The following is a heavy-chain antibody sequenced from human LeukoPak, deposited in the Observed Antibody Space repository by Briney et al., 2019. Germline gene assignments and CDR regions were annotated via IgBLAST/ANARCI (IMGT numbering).Heavy chain of an antibody. D-gene: IGHD2-2*01. CDR2: ISYDGSNK. Sequence: GRSLRLSCAASGFTFSSYAMHWVRQAPGKGLEWVAVISYDGSNKYYADSVKGRFTISGDNSKNTLYLQMNSLRAEDTAVYYCARAGYCSSTSCYSYYFDYWGQGTLVTVSS. J-gene: IGHJ4*02. CDR3: ARAGYCSSTSCYSYYFDY. CDR1: GFTFSSYA. V-gene: IGHV3-30*04.